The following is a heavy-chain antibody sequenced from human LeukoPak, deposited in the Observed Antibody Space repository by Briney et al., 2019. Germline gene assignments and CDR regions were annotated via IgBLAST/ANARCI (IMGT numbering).Heavy chain of an antibody. Sequence: GASVKVSCKASGYTFTSYGISWVRQAPGQGLEWMGWISAYNGNTNYAQKLQGRVTMTTDTSTSTAYMELRSLRSDDTAVYYCARTYSSSFVGPYDAFDIWGQGTMVTVSS. V-gene: IGHV1-18*01. D-gene: IGHD6-6*01. CDR3: ARTYSSSFVGPYDAFDI. CDR2: ISAYNGNT. J-gene: IGHJ3*02. CDR1: GYTFTSYG.